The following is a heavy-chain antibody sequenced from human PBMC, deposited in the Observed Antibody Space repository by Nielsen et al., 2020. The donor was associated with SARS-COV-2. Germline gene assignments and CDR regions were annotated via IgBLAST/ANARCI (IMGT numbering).Heavy chain of an antibody. Sequence: GESLKISCAASGFTFSSYAMSWVRQAPGKGLEWVSAISGSGGSTYYADSVKGRFTISRDNAKNSLFLQMNSLRAEDTAVYYCARDRSGTYGYDAFDIWGQGTMVTVSS. J-gene: IGHJ3*02. V-gene: IGHV3-23*01. CDR1: GFTFSSYA. CDR3: ARDRSGTYGYDAFDI. CDR2: ISGSGGST. D-gene: IGHD1-26*01.